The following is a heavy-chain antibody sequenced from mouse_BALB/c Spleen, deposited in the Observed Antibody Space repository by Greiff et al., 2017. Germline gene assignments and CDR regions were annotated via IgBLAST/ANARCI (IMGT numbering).Heavy chain of an antibody. J-gene: IGHJ3*01. CDR3: AKGIYYGYDAY. Sequence: QLQQSGAELVKPGASVKLSCTASGFNIKDTYMHWVKQRPEQGLEWIGRIDPANGNTKYDPKFQGKATITADTSSNTAYLQLSSLTSEDTAVYYCAKGIYYGYDAYWGQGTLVTVSA. D-gene: IGHD2-2*01. V-gene: IGHV14-3*02. CDR2: IDPANGNT. CDR1: GFNIKDTY.